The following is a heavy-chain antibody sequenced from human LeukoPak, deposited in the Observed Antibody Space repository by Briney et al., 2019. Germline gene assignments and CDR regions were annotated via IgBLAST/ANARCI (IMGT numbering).Heavy chain of an antibody. J-gene: IGHJ6*02. CDR3: AREMRGAHDYGDYGDYYYYGMDV. V-gene: IGHV3-23*01. Sequence: PGGSLRLSCAASGFTFSSYAMSWVRQAPGKGLEWVSSISGSGASTYYADSVKGRFTISRDNSKNTLYLQMNSLRAEDTAVYYCAREMRGAHDYGDYGDYYYYGMDVWGQGTTVTVSS. CDR1: GFTFSSYA. D-gene: IGHD4-17*01. CDR2: ISGSGAST.